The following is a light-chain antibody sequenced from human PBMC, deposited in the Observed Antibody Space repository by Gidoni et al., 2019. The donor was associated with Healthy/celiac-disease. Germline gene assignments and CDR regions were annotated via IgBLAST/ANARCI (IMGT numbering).Light chain of an antibody. CDR1: QGISSA. CDR3: QQFNSYPRLT. Sequence: AIQLTPYPSSLSASVGDRVTITCRASQGISSALAWYQQKPGKAPKLLIYDASSLESGVPSRFSGSGSGTDFTLTISSLQPEDFATYYCQQFNSYPRLTFGGGTKVEIK. J-gene: IGKJ4*01. V-gene: IGKV1-13*02. CDR2: DAS.